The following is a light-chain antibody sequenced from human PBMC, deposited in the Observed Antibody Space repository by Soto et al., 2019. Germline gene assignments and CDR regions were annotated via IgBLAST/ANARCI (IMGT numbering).Light chain of an antibody. V-gene: IGKV3-11*01. CDR1: QSVSNY. CDR3: QQRSNWLFT. CDR2: AAS. J-gene: IGKJ3*01. Sequence: EIVLTQSPGTLSLSPGERATLSCRASQSVSNYLAWYQQKPGQAPRLLIYAASNRATGIPARFSGSGSGTDFTLTISSLEPEDFAVYYCQQRSNWLFTFGPGTKVDIK.